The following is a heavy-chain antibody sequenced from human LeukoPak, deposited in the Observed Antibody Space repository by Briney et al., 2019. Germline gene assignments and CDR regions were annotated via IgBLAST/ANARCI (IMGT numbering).Heavy chain of an antibody. V-gene: IGHV3-66*01. CDR2: IYSGGST. J-gene: IGHJ3*02. CDR3: ARDGDYYDSSGYYHDAFDI. D-gene: IGHD3-22*01. Sequence: GGSLRLSCAASGFTLSSNYMSWVRQAPGKGVEWVSVIYSGGSTYYADSVKGRFTISRDNSKNTLYLQMNSLRAEDTAVYYCARDGDYYDSSGYYHDAFDIWGQGTMVTVSS. CDR1: GFTLSSNY.